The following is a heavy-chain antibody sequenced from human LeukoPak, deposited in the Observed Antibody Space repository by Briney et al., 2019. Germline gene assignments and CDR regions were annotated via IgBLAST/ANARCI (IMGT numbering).Heavy chain of an antibody. J-gene: IGHJ4*02. CDR1: GFTFSRYG. Sequence: AGGSLRLSCAASGFTFSRYGMHWVREAPGKGVVWVAFIRYEGSNKYYADSVKGGFTISRDNTKNTLHMKMNSLRAEDTAVYYCARESESYDSSGSTFKYWGQGTLVTVSS. CDR3: ARESESYDSSGSTFKY. D-gene: IGHD3-22*01. CDR2: IRYEGSNK. V-gene: IGHV3-30*02.